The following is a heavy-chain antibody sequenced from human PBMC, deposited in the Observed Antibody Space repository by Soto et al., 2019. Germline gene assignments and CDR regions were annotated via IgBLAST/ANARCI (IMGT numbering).Heavy chain of an antibody. V-gene: IGHV1-24*01. D-gene: IGHD2-15*01. CDR3: ATGPGRGYCSGGSCYPPSDPYYGMDA. CDR1: GYTLTELS. CDR2: FDPEDGET. Sequence: ASVKVSCKVSGYTLTELSMHWVRQAPGKGLEWMGGFDPEDGETIYAQKFQGRVTMTEDTSTDTAYMELSSLRSEDTAVYYCATGPGRGYCSGGSCYPPSDPYYGMDACGQATTVTVSS. J-gene: IGHJ6*02.